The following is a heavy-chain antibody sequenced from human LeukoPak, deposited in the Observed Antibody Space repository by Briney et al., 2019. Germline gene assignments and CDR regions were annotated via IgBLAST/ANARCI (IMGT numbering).Heavy chain of an antibody. J-gene: IGHJ4*01. D-gene: IGHD4-11*01. CDR1: GITFSSYT. CDR3: ARKSPYDSRNTYFDY. Sequence: PGGSLRLSCAVSGITFSSYTMSWVRQAPGKGLQWVSAISGSGDRTYYADSVKGRFTISRDNSKNTLYLQMNSLRAEDTAVYFCARKSPYDSRNTYFDYWGHGTLVTVSS. V-gene: IGHV3-23*01. CDR2: ISGSGDRT.